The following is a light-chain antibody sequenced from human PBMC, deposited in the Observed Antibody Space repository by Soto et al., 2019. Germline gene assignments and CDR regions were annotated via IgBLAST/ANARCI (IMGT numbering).Light chain of an antibody. Sequence: ETVMTQSPATLSVSPGERATLSCRASQSVSSKLAWYQQKPGQAPRLLIYGASTRATGIPDRFSGSGSGTDFTLTISRLEPEDFAVYYCHQYGSSQTFGQGTKVDIK. CDR3: HQYGSSQT. V-gene: IGKV3-20*01. J-gene: IGKJ1*01. CDR2: GAS. CDR1: QSVSSK.